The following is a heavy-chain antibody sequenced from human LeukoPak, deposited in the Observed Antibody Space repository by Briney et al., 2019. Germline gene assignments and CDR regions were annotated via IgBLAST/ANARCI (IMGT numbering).Heavy chain of an antibody. D-gene: IGHD3-10*01. J-gene: IGHJ6*03. CDR3: ASEAVIREAAYGSGDYTNYYYYMDV. V-gene: IGHV4-61*02. CDR2: IYTSGST. CDR1: GGSISSGSYY. Sequence: SETLSLTCTVSGGSISSGSYYWSWIRQPAGKGLEWIGRIYTSGSTNYNPSLKSRVTISVDTSKNQFSLKLSSVTAADTAVYYCASEAVIREAAYGSGDYTNYYYYMDVWGKGTTVTISS.